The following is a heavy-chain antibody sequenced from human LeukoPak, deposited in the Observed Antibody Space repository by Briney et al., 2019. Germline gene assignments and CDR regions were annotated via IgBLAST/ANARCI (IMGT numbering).Heavy chain of an antibody. CDR2: ISSSGTTI. J-gene: IGHJ6*04. CDR3: AELGITMIGGV. CDR1: GFTFSHYY. V-gene: IGHV3-11*04. Sequence: GGSLRLSCAASGFTFSHYYMSWIRQAPGKGLECVSHISSSGTTIYYADSVKGRFTISRDNAKNSLYLQMNSLRAEDTAVYYCAELGITMIGGVWGKGTTVTISS. D-gene: IGHD3-10*02.